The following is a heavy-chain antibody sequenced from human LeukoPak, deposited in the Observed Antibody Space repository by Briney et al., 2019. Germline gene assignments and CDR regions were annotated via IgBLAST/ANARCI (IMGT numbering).Heavy chain of an antibody. CDR1: GGSFSGYY. V-gene: IGHV4-34*01. CDR2: INHSGST. Sequence: SETLSLTCAVYGGSFSGYYWSWIRQPPGKGLEWIGEINHSGSTNYNPSLKSRVTRSVDTSKNQFSLKLSSVTAADTAVYYCARGRDYYDSSGYYWYFDLWGRGTLVTVSS. J-gene: IGHJ2*01. D-gene: IGHD3-22*01. CDR3: ARGRDYYDSSGYYWYFDL.